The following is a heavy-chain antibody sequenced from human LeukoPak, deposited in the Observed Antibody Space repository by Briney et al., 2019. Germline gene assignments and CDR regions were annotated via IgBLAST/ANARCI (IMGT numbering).Heavy chain of an antibody. CDR1: GFTFSSNY. D-gene: IGHD7-27*01. CDR2: IRGSGQGRGSGT. Sequence: PGGSLRLSCAASGFTFSSNYMSWVRQAPGKGLEWVSNIRGSGQGRGSGTYYADSVKGRFIISRDDAKNSVYLQMNSLRIEDSAFYYCARDVNWGFDSWGQGALVTVSS. J-gene: IGHJ4*02. CDR3: ARDVNWGFDS. V-gene: IGHV3-11*04.